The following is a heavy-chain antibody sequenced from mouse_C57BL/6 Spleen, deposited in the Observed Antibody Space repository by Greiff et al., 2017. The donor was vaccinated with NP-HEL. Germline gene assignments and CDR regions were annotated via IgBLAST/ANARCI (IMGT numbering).Heavy chain of an antibody. CDR3: ARLLLRYYGNYDFDY. D-gene: IGHD2-1*01. CDR2: INPSTGGT. J-gene: IGHJ2*01. CDR1: GYSFTGYY. V-gene: IGHV1-42*01. Sequence: EVQLQQSGPELVKPGASVKISCKASGYSFTGYYMNWVKQSPEKSLEWIGEINPSTGGTTYNQKFKAKATLTVDKSSSTAYMQLKSLTSEDSAVYYCARLLLRYYGNYDFDYWGQGTTLTVSS.